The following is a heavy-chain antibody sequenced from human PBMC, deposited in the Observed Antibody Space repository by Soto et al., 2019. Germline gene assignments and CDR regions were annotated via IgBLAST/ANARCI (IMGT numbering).Heavy chain of an antibody. D-gene: IGHD3-22*01. J-gene: IGHJ6*02. CDR3: ARMRLVVVTLPYYGMDV. CDR1: GFTFSSYA. CDR2: ISYDGSNK. Sequence: QVQLVESGGGVVQPGRSLRLSCAASGFTFSSYAMHWVRQAPGKGLEWVAVISYDGSNKYYADSVKGRFTISRDNSKKTLFLKMKSRGAEATAVYYCARMRLVVVTLPYYGMDVWGQGTTVTVSS. V-gene: IGHV3-30-3*01.